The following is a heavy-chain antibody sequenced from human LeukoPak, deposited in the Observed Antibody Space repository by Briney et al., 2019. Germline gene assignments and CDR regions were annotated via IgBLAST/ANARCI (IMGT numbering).Heavy chain of an antibody. CDR1: GFTFSRYA. D-gene: IGHD1-1*01. CDR2: IKEDGTEK. V-gene: IGHV3-7*01. Sequence: PGGSLRLSCAASGFTFSRYAMTWVRQTPGKGLEWVANIKEDGTEKNLVDSVKGRFTISRDNTKNLLFLEMNNLRGDDTAIYYCVRESRPGGAMGLYHNLDYWGQGTLVAVSS. CDR3: VRESRPGGAMGLYHNLDY. J-gene: IGHJ4*02.